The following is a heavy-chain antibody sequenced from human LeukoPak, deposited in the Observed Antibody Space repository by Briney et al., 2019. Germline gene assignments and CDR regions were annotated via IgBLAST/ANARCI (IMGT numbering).Heavy chain of an antibody. V-gene: IGHV3-43*01. D-gene: IGHD3-22*01. CDR1: GFNFDDYT. CDR2: ISWDGGTI. J-gene: IGHJ6*03. Sequence: GGSLRLSCSASGFNFDDYTLHWLRQPPGNGLQWVSLISWDGGTIYYADSVKGRFTISRDNSKEVLYLQMDSLTTDDTALYYCAKMAVENYYDSSDYSNYYMDGWGKGSTVIVS. CDR3: AKMAVENYYDSSDYSNYYMDG.